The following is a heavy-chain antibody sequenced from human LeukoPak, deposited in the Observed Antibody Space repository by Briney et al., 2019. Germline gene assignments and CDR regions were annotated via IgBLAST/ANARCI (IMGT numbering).Heavy chain of an antibody. J-gene: IGHJ3*02. V-gene: IGHV4-61*02. Sequence: SQTLSLTCTVSGGSISSSSSYCNWIRQPAGKGLEWIGRIYTSGSTNYNPSLKSRVTISVDTSKNQFSLKLSSVTAADTAVYYCARAGARGGDAFDIWGQGTMVTVSS. CDR2: IYTSGST. D-gene: IGHD1-26*01. CDR1: GGSISSSSSY. CDR3: ARAGARGGDAFDI.